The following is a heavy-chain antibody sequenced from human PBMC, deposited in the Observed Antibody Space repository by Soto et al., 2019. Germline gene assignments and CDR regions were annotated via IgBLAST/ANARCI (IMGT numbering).Heavy chain of an antibody. CDR1: GFTYESYA. D-gene: IGHD3-16*01. J-gene: IGHJ4*02. Sequence: EVQLLESGGGLVQPGGSLRISCAASGFTYESYAMSWLRQAPGKGLEWVSGINSGGTVAHYADSVKGRFAISRDNSKNTLSLEMNSLRADYSGLYDCAISTGGFGGLCVVPSDYWGQGTLVTVSS. CDR3: AISTGGFGGLCVVPSDY. CDR2: INSGGTVA. V-gene: IGHV3-23*01.